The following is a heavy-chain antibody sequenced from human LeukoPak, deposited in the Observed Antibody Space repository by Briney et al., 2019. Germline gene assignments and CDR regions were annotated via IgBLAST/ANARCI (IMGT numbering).Heavy chain of an antibody. CDR3: ARDARGGDYADPNFDY. CDR2: INSSSSYI. CDR1: GFTFSSYS. Sequence: GWSLRLSCPASGFTFSSYSLNWVRQAPGKGLEWVSSINSSSSYIYYADSVKGRFPISRDNAKNSLYLQMNSLRAEDTAVYYCARDARGGDYADPNFDYWGQGTLVTVSP. V-gene: IGHV3-21*01. J-gene: IGHJ4*02. D-gene: IGHD4-17*01.